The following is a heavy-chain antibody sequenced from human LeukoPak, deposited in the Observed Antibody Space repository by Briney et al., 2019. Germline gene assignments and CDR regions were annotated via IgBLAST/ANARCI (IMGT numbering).Heavy chain of an antibody. CDR2: ISSSSSYI. CDR1: GFTFSSYS. Sequence: GGSLRLSCAASGFTFSSYSMNWVRQAPGKGLEWVSSISSSSSYIYYADSVKGRFTISRDNAKNSLYLQMNSLRAEDTAVYYCARDGYCSSTSCYNPVDYWGQGTLVTVSS. CDR3: ARDGYCSSTSCYNPVDY. J-gene: IGHJ4*02. V-gene: IGHV3-21*01. D-gene: IGHD2-2*03.